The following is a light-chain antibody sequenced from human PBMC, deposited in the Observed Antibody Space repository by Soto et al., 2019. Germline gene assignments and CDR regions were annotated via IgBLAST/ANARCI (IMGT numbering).Light chain of an antibody. J-gene: IGLJ3*02. V-gene: IGLV2-14*01. CDR2: EVS. Sequence: QSALTQPASVSGSPGQSITISCTGTSSDVGGYNYVSWYQQHPGKAPKLMIYEVSNRPSGVSNRFSGSIDSSSNSASLTISGLKTEDEADYYCQSYDRSNQRVFGGGTKLTVL. CDR1: SSDVGGYNY. CDR3: QSYDRSNQRV.